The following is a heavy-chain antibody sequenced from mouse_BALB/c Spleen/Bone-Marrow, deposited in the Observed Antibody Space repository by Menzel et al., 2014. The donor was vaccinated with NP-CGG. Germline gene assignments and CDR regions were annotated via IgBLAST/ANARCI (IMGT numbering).Heavy chain of an antibody. Sequence: EVMLVESGPGLVKPSQTVSLTCTVTGIPITTGNYRWSWIRQFPGNKLEWIGYIYYSGTITYNPSLTSRTTITRNTSKNQFFLEMNSLTAEGTATYYCARDGNYAMDYRGQGTSVTVSS. V-gene: IGHV3-5*02. D-gene: IGHD6-1*01. CDR2: IYYSGTI. J-gene: IGHJ4*01. CDR3: ARDGNYAMDY. CDR1: GIPITTGNYR.